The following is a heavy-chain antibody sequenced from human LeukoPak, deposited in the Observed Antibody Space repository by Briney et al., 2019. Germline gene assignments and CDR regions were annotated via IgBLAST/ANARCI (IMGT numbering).Heavy chain of an antibody. CDR2: IYTSGST. J-gene: IGHJ1*01. D-gene: IGHD6-13*01. CDR1: GGSISSGSHY. CDR3: ARAGIAAAGTYFQH. Sequence: PSQTLSLTCTVSGGSISSGSHYWSWIRQPAGKGLEWIGRIYTSGSTNYNPSLKSRVTISVDTSKNQFSLKLSSVTAADTAVYYCARAGIAAAGTYFQHWGQGTLVTVSS. V-gene: IGHV4-61*02.